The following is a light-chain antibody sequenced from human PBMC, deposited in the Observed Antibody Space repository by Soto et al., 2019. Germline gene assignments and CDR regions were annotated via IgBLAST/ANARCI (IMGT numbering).Light chain of an antibody. CDR3: QQYNSISYT. V-gene: IGKV1-5*03. CDR2: KAS. Sequence: DIPMTQSPSTLSASVGDRVTITCRASQSISGWLAWYQQKPGKVPKLLIYKASSLESGVPSRFSGSGSGTEFTLTISSLQPDDSATYYCQQYNSISYTFGQGTKLEIK. CDR1: QSISGW. J-gene: IGKJ2*01.